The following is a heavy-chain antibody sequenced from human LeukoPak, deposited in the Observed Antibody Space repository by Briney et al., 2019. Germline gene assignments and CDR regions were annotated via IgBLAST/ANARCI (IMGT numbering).Heavy chain of an antibody. CDR2: ISAYNGNT. J-gene: IGHJ4*02. D-gene: IGHD6-19*01. CDR1: GYTFTSYG. V-gene: IGHV1-18*04. CDR3: ARTKPRGWDIAVADDFDY. Sequence: ASVKVSCKASGYTFTSYGISWVRQAPGQGLEWMGWISAYNGNTNYAQKLQGRVTMTTDTSTGTAYMELRSLRSDDTAVYYCARTKPRGWDIAVADDFDYWGQGTLVTVSS.